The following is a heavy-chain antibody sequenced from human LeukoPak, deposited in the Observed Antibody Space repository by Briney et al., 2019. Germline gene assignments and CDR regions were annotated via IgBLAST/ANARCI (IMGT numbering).Heavy chain of an antibody. D-gene: IGHD2-8*02. Sequence: GGSLRLSCAASGFTVSSNYMSWVRQAPGKGLEWVSVIYSGGSTYYADSVKGRFTISRDNSKNTLYLQMNSLRAEDTAVYYCAKAYRWYYFDYWGQGTLVTVSS. V-gene: IGHV3-53*01. J-gene: IGHJ4*02. CDR3: AKAYRWYYFDY. CDR1: GFTVSSNY. CDR2: IYSGGST.